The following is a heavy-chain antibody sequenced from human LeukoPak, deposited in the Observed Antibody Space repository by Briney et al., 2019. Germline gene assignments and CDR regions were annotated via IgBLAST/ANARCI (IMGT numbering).Heavy chain of an antibody. V-gene: IGHV1-46*01. CDR1: GYTFTGYY. J-gene: IGHJ2*01. CDR3: ARKAPHDSSGWYFDL. Sequence: ASVKVSCKASGYTFTGYYMHWVRQAPGQGLEWMGWINPSDGGASYAQKFQGRLTMSRDTSTTTLYMELSSLRSEDTAIYYCARKAPHDSSGWYFDLWGRGTLVTVSS. D-gene: IGHD3-22*01. CDR2: INPSDGGA.